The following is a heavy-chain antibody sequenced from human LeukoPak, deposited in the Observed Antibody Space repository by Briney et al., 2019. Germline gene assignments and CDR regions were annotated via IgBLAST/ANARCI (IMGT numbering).Heavy chain of an antibody. CDR1: GYTLTELS. CDR2: FDPEDGET. V-gene: IGHV1-24*01. CDR3: ATTGAYCSGGSCYRGSWDY. D-gene: IGHD2-15*01. J-gene: IGHJ4*02. Sequence: ASVKASCKVSGYTLTELSMHWVRQAPGKGLEWMGGFDPEDGETIYAQKFQGRVTMTEDTSTDTAYMELSSLRSEDTAVYYCATTGAYCSGGSCYRGSWDYWGQGTLVTVSS.